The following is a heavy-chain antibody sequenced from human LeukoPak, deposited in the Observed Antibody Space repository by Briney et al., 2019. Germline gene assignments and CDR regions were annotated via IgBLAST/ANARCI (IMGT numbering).Heavy chain of an antibody. CDR3: ARDRVASSGQYNWFDP. CDR2: INSDGSST. Sequence: GGSLRLSCAASGFTFSSYWMHWVRQAPGKGLVWVSRINSDGSSTSYADSVKGRFTISRDNAKNSLYLQMNSLRAEDTAVYYCARDRVASSGQYNWFDPWGQGTLVTVSS. D-gene: IGHD6-19*01. CDR1: GFTFSSYW. V-gene: IGHV3-74*01. J-gene: IGHJ5*02.